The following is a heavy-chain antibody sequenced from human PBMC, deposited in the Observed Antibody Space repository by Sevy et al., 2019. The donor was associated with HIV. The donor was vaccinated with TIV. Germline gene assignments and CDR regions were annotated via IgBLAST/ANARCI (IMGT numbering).Heavy chain of an antibody. J-gene: IGHJ4*02. V-gene: IGHV3-11*01. Sequence: GESRKISCAASGFTFSDYYMSWIRQAPGKGLEWVSYISSSGSTIYYADSVKGRFTISRDNAKNSLYLQMNSLRAEDTAVYYCARDIAIGDGGLDYWGQGTLVTVSS. CDR3: ARDIAIGDGGLDY. D-gene: IGHD3-16*01. CDR2: ISSSGSTI. CDR1: GFTFSDYY.